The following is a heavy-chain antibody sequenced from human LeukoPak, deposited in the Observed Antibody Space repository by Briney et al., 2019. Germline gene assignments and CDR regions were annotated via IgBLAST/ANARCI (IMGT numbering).Heavy chain of an antibody. V-gene: IGHV4-38-2*02. CDR2: IYHSGST. D-gene: IGHD6-6*01. Sequence: PSETLSLTCTVSGYSISSGYYWGWIRQPPGKGLEWIGSIYHSGSTYYNPSLKSRVTISVDTSKNQFSLKLSSVTAADTAVYYCARDSSSPRHDYWGQGTLVTVSS. CDR1: GYSISSGYY. CDR3: ARDSSSPRHDY. J-gene: IGHJ4*02.